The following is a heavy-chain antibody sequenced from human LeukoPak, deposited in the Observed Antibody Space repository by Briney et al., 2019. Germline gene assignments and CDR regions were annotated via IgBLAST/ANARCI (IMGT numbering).Heavy chain of an antibody. D-gene: IGHD2-2*01. CDR1: GYSFTSYW. V-gene: IGHV5-51*01. CDR3: ARSGTPGDIVVVPAAMGFDY. Sequence: ESLKISCKGSGYSFTSYWIGWVRQMPGKGLEWMGIIYPGDSDTRYSPSFQGQVTISADKSISTAYLQWSSLKASDTAMYYCARSGTPGDIVVVPAAMGFDYWGQGTLVTVSS. J-gene: IGHJ4*02. CDR2: IYPGDSDT.